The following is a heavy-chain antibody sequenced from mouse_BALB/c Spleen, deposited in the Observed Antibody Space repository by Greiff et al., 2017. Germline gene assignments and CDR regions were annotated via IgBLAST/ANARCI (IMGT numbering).Heavy chain of an antibody. CDR2: INPSTGYT. J-gene: IGHJ4*01. D-gene: IGHD1-1*02. CDR3: ARRRAYYVLYYAMGY. Sequence: QVHVKQSGAELAKPGASVKMSCKASGYTFTSYWMHWVKQRPGQGLEWIGYINPSTGYTEYNQKFKDKATLTADKSSSTAYMQLSSLTSEDSAVYYCARRRAYYVLYYAMGYWGQGTPVTV. V-gene: IGHV1-7*01. CDR1: GYTFTSYW.